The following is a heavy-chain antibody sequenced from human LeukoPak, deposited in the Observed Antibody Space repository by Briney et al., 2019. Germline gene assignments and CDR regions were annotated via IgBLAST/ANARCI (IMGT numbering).Heavy chain of an antibody. D-gene: IGHD3-10*01. CDR1: GGSISSGDYY. Sequence: SETLSLTCTVSGGSISSGDYYWSWIRQPPGKGLEWIGYIYYSGSTYYNPSLKSRVTISVDTSKNQFSLKLSSVTAADTAVYYCARDRYYGDAFDIWGQGTMVTVSS. J-gene: IGHJ3*02. V-gene: IGHV4-30-4*08. CDR3: ARDRYYGDAFDI. CDR2: IYYSGST.